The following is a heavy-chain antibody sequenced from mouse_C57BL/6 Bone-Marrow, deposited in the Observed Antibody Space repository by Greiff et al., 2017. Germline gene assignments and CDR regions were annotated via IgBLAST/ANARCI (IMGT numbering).Heavy chain of an antibody. CDR2: ISSGGSYT. Sequence: EVMLVESGGDLVKPGGSLKLSCAASGFTFSSYGMSWVRQTPDKRLEWVATISSGGSYTYYPDSVKGRFTISRDNAKNTLYLQMSSLKSDDTAMYYCASPGFAWFAYWGQGTLVTVSA. V-gene: IGHV5-6*01. J-gene: IGHJ3*01. CDR3: ASPGFAWFAY. CDR1: GFTFSSYG.